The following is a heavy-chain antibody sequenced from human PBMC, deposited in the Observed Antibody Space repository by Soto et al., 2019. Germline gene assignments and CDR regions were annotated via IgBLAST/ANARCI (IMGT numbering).Heavy chain of an antibody. V-gene: IGHV3-9*01. Sequence: SLKISCAASGFTFDDYAMHWVRQAPGKGLEWVSGISWNSGSIGYADSVKGRFTISRDNAKNSLYLQMNSLRAEDTALYYCAKESAAGTSYYYGMDVWGQGTTVTVSS. CDR3: AKESAAGTSYYYGMDV. D-gene: IGHD6-13*01. CDR1: GFTFDDYA. J-gene: IGHJ6*02. CDR2: ISWNSGSI.